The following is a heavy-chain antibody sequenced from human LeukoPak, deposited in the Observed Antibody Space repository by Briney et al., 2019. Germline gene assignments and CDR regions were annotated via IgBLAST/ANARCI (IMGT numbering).Heavy chain of an antibody. V-gene: IGHV3-30*18. CDR2: ISYDGSNK. D-gene: IGHD3-10*01. CDR1: GFTFSSYG. J-gene: IGHJ5*02. Sequence: PGGSLRLSCAASGFTFSSYGMHWVRQAPGKGLEWVAVISYDGSNKYYADSVKGRFSISRDNSKNTVYLQMNNLLPEDTAVYYCAKRAGSAWSAGAWGQGTLVTVSS. CDR3: AKRAGSAWSAGA.